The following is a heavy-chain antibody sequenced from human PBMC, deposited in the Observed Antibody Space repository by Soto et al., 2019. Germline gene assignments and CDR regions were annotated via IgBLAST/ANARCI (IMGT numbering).Heavy chain of an antibody. Sequence: SQTLSLTCAISGDSVSSNSAAWNWIRQSPSRGLEWLGRTYYRSKWYNDYAVSVKSRITIKPDTSKNQFSLQLNSVTPEDTAVYYCARGNRRVTIFGVAPNWFDPWGQGTLVTVSS. CDR3: ARGNRRVTIFGVAPNWFDP. D-gene: IGHD3-3*01. CDR2: TYYRSKWYN. J-gene: IGHJ5*02. V-gene: IGHV6-1*01. CDR1: GDSVSSNSAA.